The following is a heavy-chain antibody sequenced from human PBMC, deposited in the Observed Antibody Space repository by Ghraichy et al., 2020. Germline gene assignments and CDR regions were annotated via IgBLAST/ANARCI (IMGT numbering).Heavy chain of an antibody. J-gene: IGHJ6*02. V-gene: IGHV1-69*04. CDR1: GGTFSSYT. CDR2: IIPILGIA. Sequence: SVKVSCKASGGTFSSYTISWVRQAPGQGLEWMGRIIPILGIANYAQKFQGRVTITADKSTSTAYMELSSLRSEDTAVYYCARDREPLRGGRQLLYYYGMDVWGQGTTVTVSS. D-gene: IGHD5-24*01. CDR3: ARDREPLRGGRQLLYYYGMDV.